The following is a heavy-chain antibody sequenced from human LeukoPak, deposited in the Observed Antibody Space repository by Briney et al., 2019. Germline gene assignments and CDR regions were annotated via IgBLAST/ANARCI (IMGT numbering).Heavy chain of an antibody. D-gene: IGHD3-10*01. J-gene: IGHJ4*02. CDR3: ARDVGYGSGSTYFDY. Sequence: GGSLRLSCAASGFTFSSYGMHWVRQAPGKGLEWAAFIRYDGSNKYYADSVKGRFTISRDNSKNTLYLQMNSLRAEDTAVYYCARDVGYGSGSTYFDYWGQGTLVTVSS. CDR1: GFTFSSYG. V-gene: IGHV3-30*02. CDR2: IRYDGSNK.